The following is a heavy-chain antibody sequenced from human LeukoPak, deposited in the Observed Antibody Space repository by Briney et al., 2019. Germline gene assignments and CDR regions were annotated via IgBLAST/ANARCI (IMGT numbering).Heavy chain of an antibody. J-gene: IGHJ4*02. CDR3: AKAMSWYYSDY. V-gene: IGHV3-23*01. Sequence: GGSLRLSCAASGFTFSSFAMSWVRQAPGKGLEWISAISGSGDSTYYADSVKGRFTISRDNSKNTLYLQMNSLRAEDTALYYCAKAMSWYYSDYWGQGTLVTVSS. D-gene: IGHD2-8*02. CDR1: GFTFSSFA. CDR2: ISGSGDST.